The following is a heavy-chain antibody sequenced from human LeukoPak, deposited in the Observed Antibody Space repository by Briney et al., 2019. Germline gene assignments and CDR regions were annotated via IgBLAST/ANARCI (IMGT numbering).Heavy chain of an antibody. J-gene: IGHJ3*02. CDR2: IYHSGST. Sequence: SETLSLTCAVSGGSISSSNWWSWVRQPPGKGLEWIGEIYHSGSTNYNPSLKSRVTISVDTSKNQFSQKLSSVTAADTAVYYCARLEDCGGDCYAFDIWGQGTMVTVSS. CDR1: GGSISSSNW. V-gene: IGHV4-4*02. CDR3: ARLEDCGGDCYAFDI. D-gene: IGHD2-21*02.